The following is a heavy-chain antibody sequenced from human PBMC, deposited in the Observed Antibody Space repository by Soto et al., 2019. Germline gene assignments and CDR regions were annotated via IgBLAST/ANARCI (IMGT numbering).Heavy chain of an antibody. CDR1: GGTFSSYA. CDR2: IIPIFGTA. V-gene: IGHV1-69*13. Sequence: SAKVSCKASGGTFSSYAISWVRQAPGQGLEWMGGIIPIFGTANYAQKFQGRVTITADESTSTAYMELSSLRSEDTAVYYCARDRGSGSYYSSLDWFDPWGQGTLVTVSS. CDR3: ARDRGSGSYYSSLDWFDP. D-gene: IGHD3-10*01. J-gene: IGHJ5*02.